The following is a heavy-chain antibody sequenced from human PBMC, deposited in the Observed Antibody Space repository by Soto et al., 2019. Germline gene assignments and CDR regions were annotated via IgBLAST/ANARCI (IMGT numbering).Heavy chain of an antibody. D-gene: IGHD1-26*01. CDR2: INHLETT. V-gene: IGHV4-30-2*01. CDR3: ARGGGSDSFDY. J-gene: IGHJ4*02. CDR1: GASITGGGYS. Sequence: SETLSLTCTVSGASITGGGYSWSWIRQTPGKGLEWIGYINHLETTFYNPSFESRLTLSIDRAKNQFSLKLHSMSAADRAVYFCARGGGSDSFDYWGQGILVTVSS.